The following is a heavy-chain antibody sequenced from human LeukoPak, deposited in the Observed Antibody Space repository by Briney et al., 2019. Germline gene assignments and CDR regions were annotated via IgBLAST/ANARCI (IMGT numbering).Heavy chain of an antibody. V-gene: IGHV3-23*01. Sequence: GGPLRLPRAASGITLNNHAMGRGRQVPGRGLEWVSTISSRGDSTYDADTVKSRFAISRDKSKISLYLQMNGVRAEDTAVYYYAKGPRPDITVAHTVEKWGQGTLVTVSS. J-gene: IGHJ4*02. CDR1: GITLNNHA. D-gene: IGHD6-19*01. CDR3: AKGPRPDITVAHTVEK. CDR2: ISSRGDST.